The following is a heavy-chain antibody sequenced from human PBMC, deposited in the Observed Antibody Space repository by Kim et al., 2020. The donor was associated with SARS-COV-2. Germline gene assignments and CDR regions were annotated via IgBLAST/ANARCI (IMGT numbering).Heavy chain of an antibody. D-gene: IGHD1-26*01. Sequence: NDNPSLKSRVTISVDESKNQFSLKLSSVTAADTAVYYCARAPYSGGLFDYWGQGTLVTVSS. CDR3: ARAPYSGGLFDY. J-gene: IGHJ4*02. V-gene: IGHV4-59*01.